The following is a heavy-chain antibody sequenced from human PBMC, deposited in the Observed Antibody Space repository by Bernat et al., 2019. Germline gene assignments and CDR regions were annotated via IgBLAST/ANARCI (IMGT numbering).Heavy chain of an antibody. CDR1: GGSISSSDYY. D-gene: IGHD6-13*01. CDR3: ARVTYSSSWSLHLGGPFDC. Sequence: QLQLQESGPGLVKPSETLSLTCTVSGGSISSSDYYWGWIRQPPGKGLEWIGSLYYSGSTYYSPSLKSRVSISVDTSKNQFSLKLSSVTAADTAVYYCARVTYSSSWSLHLGGPFDCWGQGTLVTVSS. J-gene: IGHJ4*02. V-gene: IGHV4-39*01. CDR2: LYYSGST.